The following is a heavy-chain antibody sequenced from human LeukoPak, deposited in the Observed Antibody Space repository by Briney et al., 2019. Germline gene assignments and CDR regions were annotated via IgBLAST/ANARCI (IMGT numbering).Heavy chain of an antibody. CDR3: ARSGLYYYYYYSMDV. Sequence: GGSLRLSCAASGFTFSSYSMNWVRQAPGKGLEWVSSISSSSSYIYYADSVKGRFTISRDNAKNSLYLQMNSLRAEDTAVYYCARSGLYYYYYYSMDVWGQGTTVTVSS. D-gene: IGHD2-15*01. CDR1: GFTFSSYS. V-gene: IGHV3-21*01. CDR2: ISSSSSYI. J-gene: IGHJ6*02.